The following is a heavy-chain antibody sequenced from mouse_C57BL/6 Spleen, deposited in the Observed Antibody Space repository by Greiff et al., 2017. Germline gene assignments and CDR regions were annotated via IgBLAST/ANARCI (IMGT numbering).Heavy chain of an antibody. V-gene: IGHV1-7*01. J-gene: IGHJ2*01. CDR1: GYTFTSYW. D-gene: IGHD2-10*01. Sequence: VHLVESGAELAKPGASVKLSCKASGYTFTSYWMHWVKQRPGQGLEWIGYINPSSGYTKYNQKFKDKATLTADKASSTAYMQLSSLTYKASEVYDCARSLPNYFDYWGQGTTLTVSS. CDR2: INPSSGYT. CDR3: ARSLPNYFDY.